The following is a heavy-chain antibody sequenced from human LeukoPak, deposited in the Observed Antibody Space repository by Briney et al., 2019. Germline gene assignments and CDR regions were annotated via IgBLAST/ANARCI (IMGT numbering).Heavy chain of an antibody. J-gene: IGHJ4*02. D-gene: IGHD4-17*01. CDR1: GGSISSYY. CDR2: IYYSETT. V-gene: IGHV4-59*01. CDR3: ARTTTVTTRFDY. Sequence: SETLSLTCTVSGGSISSYYWSWIRQPPGKGLEWIGHIYYSETTNYNPSLKSRVTISVDKSKNHFSLKLSSVTAADTAVYYCARTTTVTTRFDYWGQGTLVTVSS.